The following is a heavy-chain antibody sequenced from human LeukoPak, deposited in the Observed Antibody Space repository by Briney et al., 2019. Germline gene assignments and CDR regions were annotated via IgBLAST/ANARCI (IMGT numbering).Heavy chain of an antibody. CDR1: GFAFSTYA. CDR3: ARVGYYYGSGSYDY. CDR2: ISSSSSYI. J-gene: IGHJ4*02. D-gene: IGHD3-10*01. Sequence: GGSLRLSCAASGFAFSTYAMSWVRQAPGKGLEWVSSISSSSSYIYYADSVKGRFTISRDNAKNSLYLQMNSLRAEDTAVYYCARVGYYYGSGSYDYWGQGTLVTVSS. V-gene: IGHV3-21*01.